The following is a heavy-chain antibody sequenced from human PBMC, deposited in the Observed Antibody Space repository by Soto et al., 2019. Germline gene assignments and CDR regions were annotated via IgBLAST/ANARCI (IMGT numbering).Heavy chain of an antibody. CDR1: GFNFGDYS. D-gene: IGHD3-10*01. V-gene: IGHV3-49*03. Sequence: GSLRLACLASGFNFGDYSMSWYRQDPGKGLEWVNFIRSKVSSATTEDAASVRGRFIISRDDSKSAVYLQMNSLKIEDTAVYYCAREQGGITGVRGDVDYWGQGTLVTVYS. J-gene: IGHJ4*02. CDR2: IRSKVSSATT. CDR3: AREQGGITGVRGDVDY.